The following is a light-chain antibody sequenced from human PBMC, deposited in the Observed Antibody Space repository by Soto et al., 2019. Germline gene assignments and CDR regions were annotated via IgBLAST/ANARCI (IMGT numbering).Light chain of an antibody. J-gene: IGLJ2*01. CDR2: GNN. CDR1: SSNIGSNT. V-gene: IGLV1-44*01. Sequence: QSVLTQPPSASGTPGQRVSISCSGSSSNIGSNTVTWYQQIPGTAPKLLIYGNNQRPSGVPDRISSSKSGTSASLVISGLQSEDEADYYCAAWDDTLNGPVFGGGTKLTVL. CDR3: AAWDDTLNGPV.